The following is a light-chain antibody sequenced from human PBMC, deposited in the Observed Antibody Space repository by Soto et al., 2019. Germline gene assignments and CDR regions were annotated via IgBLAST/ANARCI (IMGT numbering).Light chain of an antibody. CDR3: QQYGTSPWT. V-gene: IGKV3-20*01. CDR2: GAS. J-gene: IGKJ1*01. Sequence: EIVMTQPPATLSVSPGETASLSCRASQSAGNFLAWYQQKPGQAPRLLIYGASNRATGIPDRFSGSGSGTDFTLTVSRLEPEDFAVYYCQQYGTSPWTFGQGTKVDIK. CDR1: QSAGNF.